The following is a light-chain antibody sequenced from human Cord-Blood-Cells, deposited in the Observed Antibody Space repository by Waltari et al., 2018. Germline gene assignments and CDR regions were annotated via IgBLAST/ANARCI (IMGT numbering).Light chain of an antibody. V-gene: IGKV1-33*01. CDR2: DAS. Sequence: DIQMTQSPSSLSASVGDRVTITCQASQDISNYLNWYRQKPGKAPKHLIYDASNLETGVPSMFSGSGSGTDFTFTSSSLQTEDIATYYCKQYDNLLTFGGGTKVELK. CDR3: KQYDNLLT. CDR1: QDISNY. J-gene: IGKJ4*01.